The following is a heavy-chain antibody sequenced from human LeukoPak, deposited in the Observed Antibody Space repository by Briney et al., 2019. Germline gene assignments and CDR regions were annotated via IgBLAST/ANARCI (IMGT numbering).Heavy chain of an antibody. J-gene: IGHJ3*02. D-gene: IGHD4-17*01. V-gene: IGHV3-21*01. CDR3: ARGDYERDAFDI. CDR1: GFTFSSYS. CDR2: ISSSSSYI. Sequence: PGGSLRLSCAASGFTFSSYSMNWVRQATGKGLEWVSSISSSSSYIYYADSVKGRFTISRDNAKNSLYLQMNSLRAEDTAVYYCARGDYERDAFDIWGQGTMVTVSS.